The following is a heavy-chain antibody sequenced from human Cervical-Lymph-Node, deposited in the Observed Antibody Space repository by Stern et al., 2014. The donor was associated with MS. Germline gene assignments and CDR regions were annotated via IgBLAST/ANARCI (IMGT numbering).Heavy chain of an antibody. CDR2: VSFEGNIT. V-gene: IGHV3-30-3*01. J-gene: IGHJ4*02. Sequence: VHLVESGGGVVQPGRSLRLSCEASGFTFSTFAMHWVRQAPGKGLEWVAGVSFEGNITYYADSVKGRFTISRDNLKNILYLQMDGLRPEDTALYFCARSSLAIVPAAVDLPDNWGQGTLVTVSS. D-gene: IGHD2-2*01. CDR3: ARSSLAIVPAAVDLPDN. CDR1: GFTFSTFA.